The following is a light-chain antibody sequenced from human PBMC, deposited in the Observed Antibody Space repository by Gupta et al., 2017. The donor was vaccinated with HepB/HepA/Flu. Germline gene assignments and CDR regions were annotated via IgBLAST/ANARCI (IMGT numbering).Light chain of an antibody. J-gene: IGKJ4*01. Sequence: DAVLTQSPLSLPVTLGQSASISCRSSQNLLFSDGNTFLHWYQQRPGQSPRRLIYRVSNRDSGVPDRFSGSGSGTXFTLKIXRVEAEDIGVYYCVQGKHWPISFGXGTKVEIK. V-gene: IGKV2-30*01. CDR2: RVS. CDR1: QNLLFSDGNTF. CDR3: VQGKHWPIS.